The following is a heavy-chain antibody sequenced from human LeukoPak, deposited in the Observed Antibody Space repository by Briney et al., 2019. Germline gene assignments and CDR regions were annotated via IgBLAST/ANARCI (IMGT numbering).Heavy chain of an antibody. CDR2: SSGSGGST. D-gene: IGHD2-2*01. J-gene: IGHJ4*02. V-gene: IGHV3-23*01. Sequence: GGSLRLSCAASGFTFSNYAMSWVRQAPGKGLEWVSASSGSGGSTHYADSVKGRFTISRDNSKNTLYLQMSSLRAGDTAVYYCAKYAGLYYSDYWGQGTLVAVSS. CDR1: GFTFSNYA. CDR3: AKYAGLYYSDY.